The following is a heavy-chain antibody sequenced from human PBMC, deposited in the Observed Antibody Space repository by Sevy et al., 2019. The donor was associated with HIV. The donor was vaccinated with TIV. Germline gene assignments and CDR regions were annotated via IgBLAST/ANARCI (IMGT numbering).Heavy chain of an antibody. V-gene: IGHV6-1*01. J-gene: IGHJ3*02. CDR3: ARFPGGSVWGSYRDTFDM. CDR1: GDSVSTSSVT. Sequence: KQSQTLSLTCAISGDSVSTSSVTWNWIRQSPSRGLEWLGRTYYRSKWYNDFAESVESRISINPDTSKNQFSLQLTSVTPDDTAEYYCARFPGGSVWGSYRDTFDMWGQGTMVTVSS. D-gene: IGHD3-16*02. CDR2: TYYRSKWYN.